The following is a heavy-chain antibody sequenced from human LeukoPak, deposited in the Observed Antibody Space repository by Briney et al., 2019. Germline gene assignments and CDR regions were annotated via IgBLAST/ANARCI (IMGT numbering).Heavy chain of an antibody. V-gene: IGHV4-59*01. CDR2: IYYSGST. J-gene: IGHJ4*02. CDR3: ARGGSGVVSEYYFDY. CDR1: GGSISSYY. Sequence: PSETLSLTCTVSGGSISSYYWSWLRPPPGKGLEWIGYIYYSGSTNYNPSLKSRVTISVDTSKNQFSRKLSSVTAADTAVYYWARGGSGVVSEYYFDYWGQGTLVTVSS. D-gene: IGHD3-3*01.